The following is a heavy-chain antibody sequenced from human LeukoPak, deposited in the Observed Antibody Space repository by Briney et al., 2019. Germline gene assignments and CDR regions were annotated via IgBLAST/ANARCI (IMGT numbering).Heavy chain of an antibody. V-gene: IGHV3-11*04. D-gene: IGHD3-10*01. CDR3: ASGLSLVRGVHDAFDI. Sequence: GGSLRLSCAASGFTFSDYYMSWIRQAPGKGLEWVSYISSSGSTIYYADSVKGRFTISRDNAKNSLYLQMNSLRAEDTAVYYCASGLSLVRGVHDAFDIWGQGTMVTVSS. J-gene: IGHJ3*02. CDR1: GFTFSDYY. CDR2: ISSSGSTI.